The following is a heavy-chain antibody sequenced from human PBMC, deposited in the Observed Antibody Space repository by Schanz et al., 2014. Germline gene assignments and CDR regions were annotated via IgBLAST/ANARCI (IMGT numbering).Heavy chain of an antibody. D-gene: IGHD6-13*01. CDR2: ISPYNGNT. Sequence: QVQLVQSGAEVKKPGASVKVSCKASGYTFSSYGITWVRQAPGQGLEWMGWISPYNGNTNYAQKLQGRVTMTTDTSTSTVYLELSSLRSEDTAVYYCARDGVDAAAGGNYWGQGTLVTVSS. CDR3: ARDGVDAAAGGNY. V-gene: IGHV1-18*01. CDR1: GYTFSSYG. J-gene: IGHJ4*02.